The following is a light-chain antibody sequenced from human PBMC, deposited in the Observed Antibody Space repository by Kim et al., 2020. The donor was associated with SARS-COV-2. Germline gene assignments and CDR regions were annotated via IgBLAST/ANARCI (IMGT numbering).Light chain of an antibody. J-gene: IGKJ2*01. CDR1: QDISRY. Sequence: DIQMTQSPSAMSAFVGDRVTITCRASQDISRYLAWFQQKPGQVPKRLIYAASNLHTGVPSRFSGSGSGTEFTLTISSLQPEDIATYYCLQHKRLPPYTFGQGTKVDI. CDR2: AAS. CDR3: LQHKRLPPYT. V-gene: IGKV1-17*03.